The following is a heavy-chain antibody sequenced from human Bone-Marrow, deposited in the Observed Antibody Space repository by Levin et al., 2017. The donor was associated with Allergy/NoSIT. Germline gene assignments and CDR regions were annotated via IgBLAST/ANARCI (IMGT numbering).Heavy chain of an antibody. J-gene: IGHJ4*02. CDR2: ISYDGKNK. CDR1: GLTFSSYG. V-gene: IGHV3-30*03. Sequence: AGGSLRLSCAASGLTFSSYGMHWVRQAPGKGLEWVAGISYDGKNKNYGDSVKGRFTISRDNSKNTVYLQMNSLRSEDTAVFYCAGVVGATAYFDYWGQGTLVAVSS. D-gene: IGHD1-26*01. CDR3: AGVVGATAYFDY.